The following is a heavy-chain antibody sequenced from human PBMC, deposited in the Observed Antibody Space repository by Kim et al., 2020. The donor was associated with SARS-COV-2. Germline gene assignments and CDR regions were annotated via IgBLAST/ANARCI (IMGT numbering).Heavy chain of an antibody. CDR2: IYPGDSDT. CDR3: ARQKGITMTYYGMDV. V-gene: IGHV5-51*01. J-gene: IGHJ6*02. D-gene: IGHD3-22*01. Sequence: GESLKISCKGSGYSFTSYWIGWVRQMPGKGLEWMGIIYPGDSDTRYSPSFQGQVTISADKSISTAYLQWSSLKASDTAMYYCARQKGITMTYYGMDVWGQGTTVTVSS. CDR1: GYSFTSYW.